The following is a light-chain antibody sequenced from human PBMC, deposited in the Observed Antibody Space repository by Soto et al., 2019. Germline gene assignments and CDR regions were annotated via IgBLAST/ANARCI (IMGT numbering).Light chain of an antibody. Sequence: ENVLTQSPATLSVSPGERATLSCRASQSVSSSYLAWYQQKPGQAPRLLIYGASSRATGIPDRFSGSGSGTDFTLTISRLEPEDFAVYYCQQYGSSPSTFGQGTKVDIK. CDR2: GAS. V-gene: IGKV3-20*01. J-gene: IGKJ1*01. CDR1: QSVSSSY. CDR3: QQYGSSPST.